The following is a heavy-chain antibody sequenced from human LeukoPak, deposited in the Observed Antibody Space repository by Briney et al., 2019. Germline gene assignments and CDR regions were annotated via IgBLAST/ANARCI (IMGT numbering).Heavy chain of an antibody. Sequence: PGGSLRLSCAASGFTFSSYAMSWVRQAPGKGLEWVSAISGSGGSTYYADSVKGRFTISRDNSKNTFFLQMNTLRAADTAVYYCAKGSGSGWYGWFAPWGQGTLDTVSS. D-gene: IGHD6-19*01. CDR3: AKGSGSGWYGWFAP. CDR2: ISGSGGST. V-gene: IGHV3-23*01. J-gene: IGHJ5*02. CDR1: GFTFSSYA.